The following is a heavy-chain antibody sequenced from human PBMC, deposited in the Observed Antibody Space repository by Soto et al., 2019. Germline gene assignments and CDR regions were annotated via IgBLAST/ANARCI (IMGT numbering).Heavy chain of an antibody. CDR1: GGSISNYY. Sequence: SETLSLTCTVSGGSISNYYWSWIRQPPGKGLECIGYISYSGSTYYNPSLKSRVTISVDTSKNLFSLKLNSVTAADTAMFYCARAAPRYCSGGSCSYFDYWGHGTLVTVDS. CDR3: ARAAPRYCSGGSCSYFDY. D-gene: IGHD2-15*01. V-gene: IGHV4-59*01. J-gene: IGHJ4*01. CDR2: ISYSGST.